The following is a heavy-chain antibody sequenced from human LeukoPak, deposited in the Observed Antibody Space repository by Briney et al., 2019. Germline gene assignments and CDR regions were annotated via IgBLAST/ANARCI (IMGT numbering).Heavy chain of an antibody. CDR1: GFTFSSYW. D-gene: IGHD2-15*01. CDR2: IKQDGSEN. J-gene: IGHJ4*02. CDR3: ARDLEVVAATGYFDY. Sequence: PGGSLRLSCAASGFTFSSYWMSWVRQAPGKGLEWVANIKQDGSENYYVDSVKGRFTISRDNAKNSLYLQMNSLRAEDTAVYYCARDLEVVAATGYFDYWGQGTLVTVSS. V-gene: IGHV3-7*01.